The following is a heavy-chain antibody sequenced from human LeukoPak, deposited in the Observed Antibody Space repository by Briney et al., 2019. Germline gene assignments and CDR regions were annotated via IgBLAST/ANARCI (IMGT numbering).Heavy chain of an antibody. V-gene: IGHV3-21*01. Sequence: PAGALTPSSADSGFTFRDYSMNSVGPAPGKEMEWVSYISTSGNYIYYADSVKGRFTISRDNAKNSLYLQMHSLRAEDTALYYCARGAYNSGGTHENWGQGTLVTVSS. D-gene: IGHD3-22*01. J-gene: IGHJ4*02. CDR3: ARGAYNSGGTHEN. CDR1: GFTFRDYS. CDR2: ISTSGNYI.